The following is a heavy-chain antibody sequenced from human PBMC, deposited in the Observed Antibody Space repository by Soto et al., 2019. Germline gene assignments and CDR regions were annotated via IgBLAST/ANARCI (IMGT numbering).Heavy chain of an antibody. CDR3: ARTESHITFGGVIVGVGLDS. V-gene: IGHV1-18*01. CDR2: ISAYNGNT. CDR1: GYTFTSYG. D-gene: IGHD3-16*02. J-gene: IGHJ4*02. Sequence: QVQLVQSGAEVKKPGASVKVSCKASGYTFTSYGISWVRQAPGQGLEWMGWISAYNGNTNYAQKLQGRVTMTTDTYTSTAYMELRSLRSDDTAVYYCARTESHITFGGVIVGVGLDSWGQGTLVTVSS.